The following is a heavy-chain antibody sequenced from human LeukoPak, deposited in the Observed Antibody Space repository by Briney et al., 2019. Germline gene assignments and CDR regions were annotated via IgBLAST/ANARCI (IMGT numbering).Heavy chain of an antibody. Sequence: GGSLRLSCAASGFTFSSYWMHWVRQAPGKGLVWVSRINSDGSSTSYADSVKGRFTISRDNAKNTLYLQMNSLRAEDTAVYYCASADLYYYYYMDVWGKGTTVTVSS. CDR1: GFTFSSYW. CDR3: ASADLYYYYYMDV. J-gene: IGHJ6*03. CDR2: INSDGSST. V-gene: IGHV3-74*01.